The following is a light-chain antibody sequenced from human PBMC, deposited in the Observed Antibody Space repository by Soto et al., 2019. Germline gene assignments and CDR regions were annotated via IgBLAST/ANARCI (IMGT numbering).Light chain of an antibody. CDR2: ATS. J-gene: IGKJ4*01. V-gene: IGKV1-39*01. CDR3: QQLESYPST. CDR1: QSIKSY. Sequence: DIHMSQSPTSLSASVGYRVTITCRASQSIKSYLNWYQQKPGKAPELLIFATSSLQSGVPSRFRGSGSGTDFTLTISSLQPEDFATYYCQQLESYPSTFGGGTKVDIK.